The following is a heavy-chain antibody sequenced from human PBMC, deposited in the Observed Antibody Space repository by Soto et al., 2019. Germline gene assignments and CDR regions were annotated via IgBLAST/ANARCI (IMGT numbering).Heavy chain of an antibody. J-gene: IGHJ4*02. CDR3: AREGLERRTQLDY. CDR2: IDNKGGNT. V-gene: IGHV3-64*01. CDR1: GFTFHNYV. D-gene: IGHD1-1*01. Sequence: EVQLVESGGGLVQPGGSLRLSCAVSGFTFHNYVMHWVRQAPGKGLEFVSAIDNKGGNTFYANSVKGRFTISRDNSKYTLYLQMGSLRAEDVAVYYCAREGLERRTQLDYWGQGTLVTVSS.